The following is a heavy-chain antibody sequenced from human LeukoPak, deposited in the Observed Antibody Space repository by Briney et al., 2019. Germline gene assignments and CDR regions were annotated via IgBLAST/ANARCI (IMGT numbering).Heavy chain of an antibody. CDR3: AKTQQLCRRCFDY. CDR2: VSGSGGST. CDR1: GFTFSSYA. V-gene: IGHV3-23*01. J-gene: IGHJ4*02. Sequence: GGSLRLSCAASGFTFSSYAMSWVRQAPGKGLEWVSAVSGSGGSTYYADSVKGRFTISRDNSKNTLYLQMNSLRAEDTAVYYCAKTQQLCRRCFDYWGQGTLVTVSS. D-gene: IGHD6-13*01.